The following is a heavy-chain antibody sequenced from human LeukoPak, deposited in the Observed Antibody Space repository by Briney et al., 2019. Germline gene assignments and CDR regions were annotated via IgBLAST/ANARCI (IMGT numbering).Heavy chain of an antibody. CDR3: AREDGIRWLQPGK. CDR2: IIPILGIA. D-gene: IGHD5-24*01. V-gene: IGHV1-69*04. J-gene: IGHJ4*02. Sequence: SVKVSCKASGGTFSSYAISWVRQAPGQGLEWMGRIIPILGIANYAQKFQGGVTITADKSTGTAYMELSSLRSEDTAVYYCAREDGIRWLQPGKWGQGTLVTVSS. CDR1: GGTFSSYA.